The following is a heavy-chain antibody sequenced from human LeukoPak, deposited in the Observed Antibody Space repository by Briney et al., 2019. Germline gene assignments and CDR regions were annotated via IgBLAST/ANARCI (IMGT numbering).Heavy chain of an antibody. V-gene: IGHV1-2*02. Sequence: ASVKVSCKASGYTFTGYYMHWVRQAPGQGLEWMGWINPNSGGTNYAQKFQGGVTMTRDTSISTAYMELSRLRSDDTAVYYCAREGIAAAGIQRWGQGTLVTVSS. CDR1: GYTFTGYY. CDR3: AREGIAAAGIQR. J-gene: IGHJ1*01. CDR2: INPNSGGT. D-gene: IGHD6-13*01.